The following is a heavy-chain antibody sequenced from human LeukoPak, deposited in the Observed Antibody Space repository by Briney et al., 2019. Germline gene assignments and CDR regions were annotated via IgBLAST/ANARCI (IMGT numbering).Heavy chain of an antibody. V-gene: IGHV3-23*01. CDR3: AKDSLIVGATTLWLDP. CDR2: ISGSGGST. CDR1: GFTFSSYA. D-gene: IGHD1-26*01. Sequence: GGSLRLSCAASGFTFSSYAMSWVRQAPGKGLEWVSAISGSGGSTYYADSVKGRFTISRDNSKNTLYLQMNSLRAEDTAVYYCAKDSLIVGATTLWLDPWGQGTLVTVSS. J-gene: IGHJ5*02.